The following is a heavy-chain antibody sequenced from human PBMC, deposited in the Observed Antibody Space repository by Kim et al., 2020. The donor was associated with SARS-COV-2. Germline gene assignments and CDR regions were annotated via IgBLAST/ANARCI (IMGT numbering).Heavy chain of an antibody. J-gene: IGHJ1*01. Sequence: GGSLRLSCAASGFTFSSYAMHWVRQAPGKGLEWVAVISYDGSNKYYADSVKGRFTISRDNSKNTLYLQMNSLRAEDTAVYYCARPKYCSGGSCYFLLPTGEYFQHWGQGTLVTVSS. V-gene: IGHV3-30*04. CDR1: GFTFSSYA. CDR2: ISYDGSNK. D-gene: IGHD2-15*01. CDR3: ARPKYCSGGSCYFLLPTGEYFQH.